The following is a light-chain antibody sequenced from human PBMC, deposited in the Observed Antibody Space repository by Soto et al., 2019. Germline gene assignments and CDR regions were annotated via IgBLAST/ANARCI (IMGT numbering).Light chain of an antibody. V-gene: IGLV2-14*01. CDR2: DVN. Sequence: QSALTQPASVSGSPGQSITISCTGTSSDVGGYNYVSWYQQHPGKAPKLMIYDVNNRPSGVSNRFSGSKSGNTASLTISGLQAEDEADYYCSSYTTSRTYVFGPGTKLTVL. CDR1: SSDVGGYNY. CDR3: SSYTTSRTYV. J-gene: IGLJ1*01.